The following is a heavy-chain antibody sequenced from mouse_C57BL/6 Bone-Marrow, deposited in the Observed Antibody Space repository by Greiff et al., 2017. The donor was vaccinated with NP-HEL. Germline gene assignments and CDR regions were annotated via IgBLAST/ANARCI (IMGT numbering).Heavy chain of an antibody. Sequence: EVKLVESGEGLVKPGGSLKLSCAASGFTFSSYAMSWVRQTPEKRLEWVAYISSGGDYIYYADTVKGRFTISRDNARNTLYLQMSSLKSEDTAMYYCTRRGDYGNPAWFAYWGQGTLVTVSA. CDR3: TRRGDYGNPAWFAY. V-gene: IGHV5-9-1*02. J-gene: IGHJ3*01. CDR1: GFTFSSYA. CDR2: ISSGGDYI. D-gene: IGHD2-1*01.